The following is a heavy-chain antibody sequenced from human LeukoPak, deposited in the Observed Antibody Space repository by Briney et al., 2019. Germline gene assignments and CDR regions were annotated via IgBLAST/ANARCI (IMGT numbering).Heavy chain of an antibody. CDR2: INSDGSST. D-gene: IGHD4-23*01. V-gene: IGHV3-74*01. J-gene: IGHJ4*02. Sequence: GGSLRLSCAASGFTFSSYWMHWVRQAPGKGLEWVSRINSDGSSTSYADSVKGRFTISRDNAKNTLYVQMNSLRVEDTAVYYCARDRYGGYSGSDYWGQGTLVTVSS. CDR1: GFTFSSYW. CDR3: ARDRYGGYSGSDY.